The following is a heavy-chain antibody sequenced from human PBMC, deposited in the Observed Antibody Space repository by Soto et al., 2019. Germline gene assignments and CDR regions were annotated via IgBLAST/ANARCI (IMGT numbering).Heavy chain of an antibody. D-gene: IGHD2-15*01. CDR1: SRSIHSYY. V-gene: IGHV4-59*08. CDR3: ARHRPGSGGSCYDY. J-gene: IGHJ4*02. Sequence: PSDTLSLTCTVFSRSIHSYYWSWIQLPPGNGLESIGYIYSSGSTNYAPTHMCRLSLPVYPSMNQSTLKLSSVNAVDTAVYYCARHRPGSGGSCYDYWGQGTLVTVS. CDR2: IYSSGST.